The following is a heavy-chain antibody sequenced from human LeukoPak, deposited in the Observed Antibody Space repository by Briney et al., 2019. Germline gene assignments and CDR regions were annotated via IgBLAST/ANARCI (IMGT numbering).Heavy chain of an antibody. CDR2: INPNSGGT. CDR3: ASTIFGVVSDAFDI. Sequence: ASVTVSCKASGYTFTGYYMHWVRQAPGQGLEWMGWINPNSGGTNYAQKFQGRVTMTRDTSISTAYMELSRLRSDDTAVYYCASTIFGVVSDAFDIWGQGTMVTVSS. V-gene: IGHV1-2*02. J-gene: IGHJ3*02. D-gene: IGHD3-3*01. CDR1: GYTFTGYY.